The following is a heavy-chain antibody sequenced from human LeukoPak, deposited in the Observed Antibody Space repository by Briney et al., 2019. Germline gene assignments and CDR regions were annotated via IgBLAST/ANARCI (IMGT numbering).Heavy chain of an antibody. CDR1: GYTFTNYD. CDR2: MSPHTGNT. CDR3: ARELVPGGAYYSTNYGDFDS. J-gene: IGHJ4*02. V-gene: IGHV1-8*01. Sequence: GASVTVSCKASGYTFTNYDMNWVRQAPGQGLEWIGWMSPHTGNTDYAQKFQGRVTMTRNTSINTAYMDLADLTSDDTAVYFCARELVPGGAYYSTNYGDFDSWGQGTLITVSS. D-gene: IGHD2-8*01.